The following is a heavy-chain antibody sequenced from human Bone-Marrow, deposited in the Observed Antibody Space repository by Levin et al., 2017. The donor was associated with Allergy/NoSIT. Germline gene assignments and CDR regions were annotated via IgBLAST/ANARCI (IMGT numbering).Heavy chain of an antibody. CDR1: GGPVSGYY. J-gene: IGHJ4*02. D-gene: IGHD3-9*01. CDR2: AFYTGTT. CDR3: AREFDYHLFDF. Sequence: SETLSLTCTVAGGPVSGYYWSWIRQPPGKGLEWIGYAFYTGTTNYNPSLKSRLSISVDTSKNQISLKLSSVTAADTAVYYCAREFDYHLFDFWGQGTLVTVSS. V-gene: IGHV4-59*02.